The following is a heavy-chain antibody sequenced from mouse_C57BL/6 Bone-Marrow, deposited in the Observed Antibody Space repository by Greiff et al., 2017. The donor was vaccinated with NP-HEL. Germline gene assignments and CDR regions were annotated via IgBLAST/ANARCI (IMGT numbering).Heavy chain of an antibody. CDR3: ASLTGTSDD. CDR2: IWSGGST. V-gene: IGHV2-2*01. Sequence: QVQLKESGPGLVQPSQSLSITCTVSGFSLTSYGVHWVRQSPGKGLEWLGVIWSGGSTDYNAAFISRLSISKDNSKSQVFFKMNSLQADDTAIYYCASLTGTSDDWGQGTTLTVSS. J-gene: IGHJ2*01. CDR1: GFSLTSYG. D-gene: IGHD4-1*01.